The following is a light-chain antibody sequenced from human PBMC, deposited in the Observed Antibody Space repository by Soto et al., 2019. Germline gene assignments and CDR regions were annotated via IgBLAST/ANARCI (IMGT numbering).Light chain of an antibody. CDR2: DAS. CDR1: QDISNY. Sequence: DILMTQSPSSLSASVGDRVTITCQSSQDISNYLNCYQQKPEKAPKLLIYDASNLETGVPSRFSGSGSATDFTFTISNLQPEYIATYYCQQYDNLFTFGPGTQVDIK. V-gene: IGKV1-33*01. J-gene: IGKJ3*01. CDR3: QQYDNLFT.